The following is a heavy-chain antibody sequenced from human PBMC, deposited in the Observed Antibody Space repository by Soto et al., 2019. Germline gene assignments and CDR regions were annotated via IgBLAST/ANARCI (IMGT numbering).Heavy chain of an antibody. CDR2: IWYDGSNK. V-gene: IGHV3-33*01. CDR3: ARDRVLHYAPWYHSYAMEV. CDR1: GFTFSSYG. D-gene: IGHD2-2*01. Sequence: PGGSLRLSCAASGFTFSSYGMHWVRQAPGKGLEWVAVIWYDGSNKYYADSVKGRFTISRDNSKNTLYLQMNSLRAEDTAVYYCARDRVLHYAPWYHSYAMEVWGPGLTVTVSS. J-gene: IGHJ6*02.